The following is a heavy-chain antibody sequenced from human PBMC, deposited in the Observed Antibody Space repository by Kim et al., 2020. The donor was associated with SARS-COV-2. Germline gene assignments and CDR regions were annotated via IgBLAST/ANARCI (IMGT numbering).Heavy chain of an antibody. CDR3: ARGAEYSSFYYYYGMDV. CDR2: IYYSGST. CDR1: GGSISSYY. D-gene: IGHD6-6*01. Sequence: SETLSLTCTVSGGSISSYYWSWIRQPPGKGLEWIGYIYYSGSTNYNPSLKSRVTISVDTSKNQFSLKLSSVTAADTAVYYCARGAEYSSFYYYYGMDVWGQGTTVTVSS. V-gene: IGHV4-59*13. J-gene: IGHJ6*02.